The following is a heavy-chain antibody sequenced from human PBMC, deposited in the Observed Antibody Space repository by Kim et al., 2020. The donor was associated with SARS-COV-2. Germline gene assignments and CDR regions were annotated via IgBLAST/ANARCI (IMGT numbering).Heavy chain of an antibody. Sequence: GGSLRLSCTASGFTFGDYAMSWFRQAPGKGLEWVGFIRSKAYGGTTEYAASVKGRFTISRDDSKSIAYLQMNSLKTEDTAVYYCTREEGPAYCGGDCYHLVGAMVWGQGTLVTVSS. CDR2: IRSKAYGGTT. D-gene: IGHD2-21*02. CDR1: GFTFGDYA. J-gene: IGHJ4*02. V-gene: IGHV3-49*03. CDR3: TREEGPAYCGGDCYHLVGAMV.